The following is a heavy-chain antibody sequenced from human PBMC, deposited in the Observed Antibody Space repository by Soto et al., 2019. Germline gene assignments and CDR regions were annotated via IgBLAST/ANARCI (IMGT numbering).Heavy chain of an antibody. J-gene: IGHJ4*02. CDR3: ARQKTGSSSWYDY. V-gene: IGHV4-4*07. Sequence: QVQLQESGPGLVKPSETLSLTCTVSGGSISNYYWTWIRQPAGKGLEWIGRIYTSGSTNFNPSLKSRVTKSVDTSKNQFSLKLSSVTAADTAVYYCARQKTGSSSWYDYWGQGTLVTVSP. CDR2: IYTSGST. CDR1: GGSISNYY. D-gene: IGHD6-13*01.